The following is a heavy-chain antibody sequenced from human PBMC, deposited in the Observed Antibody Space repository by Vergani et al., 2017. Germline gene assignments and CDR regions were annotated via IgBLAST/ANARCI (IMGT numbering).Heavy chain of an antibody. V-gene: IGHV1-69*05. D-gene: IGHD3-22*01. J-gene: IGHJ4*02. Sequence: QVQLAQSGAEVKKPGSSVKVSCKASGGTFSSNSISWVRQAPGQGLEWMGRIIPIFGTTSYAQKFPGRVTILTDASTSTAYMELSSLRSEDTAVYYCARCSGYDSSYFDFWCQGTLVTVSS. CDR2: IIPIFGTT. CDR1: GGTFSSNS. CDR3: ARCSGYDSSYFDF.